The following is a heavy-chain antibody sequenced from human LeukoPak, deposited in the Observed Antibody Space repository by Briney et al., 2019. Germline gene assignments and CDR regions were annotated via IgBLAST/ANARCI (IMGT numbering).Heavy chain of an antibody. J-gene: IGHJ6*02. CDR1: GGSISSYY. CDR2: IYYSGST. V-gene: IGHV4-59*08. CDR3: ARSMNDYYYYGMDV. D-gene: IGHD2-21*01. Sequence: PAQTLFLTCTVSGGSISSYYWSWIRQPPGKGLEWIGYIYYSGSTNYNPSLKSRVPISVDTSKNQFSLKLSSVTAADTAVYYCARSMNDYYYYGMDVWGQ.